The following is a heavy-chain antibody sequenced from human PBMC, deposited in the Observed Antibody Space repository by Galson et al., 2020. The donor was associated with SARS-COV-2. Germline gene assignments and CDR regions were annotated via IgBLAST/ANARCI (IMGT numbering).Heavy chain of an antibody. CDR1: GGSISSSNYY. V-gene: IGHV4-39*01. CDR2: IYYTESN. J-gene: IGHJ4*02. Sequence: SETLSLTCTVSGGSISSSNYYWGWVRQPPGEGLEWIGSIYYTESNYYNPSLTSRVTMSVDTSRNQLSLKLSSVTAADTAVYSCARQILTGYYAFYYFDFWGQGTLVTVSS. CDR3: ARQILTGYYAFYYFDF. D-gene: IGHD3-9*01.